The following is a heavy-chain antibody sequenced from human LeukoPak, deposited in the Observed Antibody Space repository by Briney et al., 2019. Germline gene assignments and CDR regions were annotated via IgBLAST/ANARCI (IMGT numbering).Heavy chain of an antibody. V-gene: IGHV4-59*02. CDR2: VYYSGST. CDR3: ARGRSNYYGMDV. CDR1: GGSVSGYY. J-gene: IGHJ6*02. Sequence: SETLSLTCVVSGGSVSGYYWGWIRQPPGRGLEWIGYVYYSGSTNYNPSFKSRITISVDTSRNQSSLQLSSVTAADTAVYYCARGRSNYYGMDVWGQGTTVTVSS. D-gene: IGHD1-26*01.